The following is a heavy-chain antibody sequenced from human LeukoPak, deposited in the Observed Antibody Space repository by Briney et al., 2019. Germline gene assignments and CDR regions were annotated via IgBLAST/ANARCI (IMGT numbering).Heavy chain of an antibody. D-gene: IGHD2/OR15-2a*01. Sequence: PGGSLRLSCAASGFTFSSYAMHWVRQAPGKGLEYVSAIGSNGGSTYYANSVKGRFTISRDNSRNTLYLQMGSLRAEDMAVYYFAPSPSVIPLNHFYHRGQGTLVTGPS. CDR1: GFTFSSYA. J-gene: IGHJ4*01. V-gene: IGHV3-64*01. CDR3: APSPSVIPLNHFYH. CDR2: IGSNGGST.